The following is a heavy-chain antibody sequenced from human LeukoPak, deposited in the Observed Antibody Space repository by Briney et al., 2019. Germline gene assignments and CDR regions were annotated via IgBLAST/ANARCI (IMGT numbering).Heavy chain of an antibody. CDR2: IKQDGSEK. V-gene: IGHV3-7*01. CDR1: GFTFSSYS. D-gene: IGHD3-10*01. Sequence: GGSLRLSCAASGFTFSSYSMNWVRQAPGKGLEWVANIKQDGSEKYYVDSVKGRFTISRDNAKNSLYLQMNSLRAEDTAVYYCARALGGYGSGSPYWSQGTLVTVSS. J-gene: IGHJ4*02. CDR3: ARALGGYGSGSPY.